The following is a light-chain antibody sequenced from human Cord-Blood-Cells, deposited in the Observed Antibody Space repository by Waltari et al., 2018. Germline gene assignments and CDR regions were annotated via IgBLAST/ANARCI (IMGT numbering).Light chain of an antibody. Sequence: QSALTQPASVSGSPGQSLTISCTGTSRDVGGYNYVSCYQQHPGKAPKLMIYEVSNRPSGVSNRFSGSKSGNTASLTISGLQAEDEADYYCSSYTSSSTLDYVFGTGTKVTVL. V-gene: IGLV2-14*01. CDR3: SSYTSSSTLDYV. CDR2: EVS. CDR1: SRDVGGYNY. J-gene: IGLJ1*01.